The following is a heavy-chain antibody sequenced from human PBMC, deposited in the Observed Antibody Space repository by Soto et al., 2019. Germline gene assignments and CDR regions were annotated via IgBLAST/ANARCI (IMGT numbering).Heavy chain of an antibody. V-gene: IGHV3-23*01. D-gene: IGHD3-16*01. CDR1: GFIFSDYA. J-gene: IGHJ2*01. Sequence: EVQLLESGGGLARPGGSLRLSCVASGFIFSDYAMTWIRQAPGKGLEWVATISASGGNIEYTDSLKGRFTISRDNSKKTVYLQIIGLTADDTAVHYCAKVAGGLGYFDLWGRGTLVTVSS. CDR3: AKVAGGLGYFDL. CDR2: ISASGGNI.